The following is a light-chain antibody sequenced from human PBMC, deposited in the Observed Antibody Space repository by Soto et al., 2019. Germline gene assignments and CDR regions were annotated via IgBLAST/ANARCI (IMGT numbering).Light chain of an antibody. J-gene: IGLJ2*01. CDR1: NNDVGGYKY. CDR3: TSYAGSNNLV. V-gene: IGLV2-8*01. CDR2: EVS. Sequence: QSALTQPPSASGSPGQSVTISCTGTNNDVGGYKYVSWYQQHPGKAPKLMIYEVSKRPSGVPDRFSGSKSGNTASLTVSGRQTEDEADYYCTSYAGSNNLVFGGGTKLTVL.